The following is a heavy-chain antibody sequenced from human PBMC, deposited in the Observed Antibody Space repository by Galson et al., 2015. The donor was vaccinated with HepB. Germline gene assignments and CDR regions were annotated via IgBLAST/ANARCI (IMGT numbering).Heavy chain of an antibody. CDR3: AREGLWSPVYFDS. V-gene: IGHV3-21*01. CDR1: GFTFSSYS. CDR2: ISSSSSYI. D-gene: IGHD5-18*01. J-gene: IGHJ4*02. Sequence: SLRLSCAASGFTFSSYSMNWVRQAPGKGLEWVSSISSSSSYIYYADSVKGRFTISRDNAKNSLYLQMNSLRAEDTAVYYCAREGLWSPVYFDSWGQGTLVTVSS.